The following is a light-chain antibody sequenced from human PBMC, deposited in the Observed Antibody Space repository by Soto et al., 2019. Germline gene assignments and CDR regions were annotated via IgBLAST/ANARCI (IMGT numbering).Light chain of an antibody. CDR3: QQYNSYSQT. CDR2: DAS. V-gene: IGKV1-5*01. J-gene: IGKJ1*01. CDR1: QSISSW. Sequence: DIQMTQSPSTLSASVGDRVTITCRASQSISSWLAWYQQKPGKAPKLLIYDASSLESGVPSRFSGSGSGTEFTLTISSLQPDDFATYYCQQYNSYSQTFGQGHKVEIK.